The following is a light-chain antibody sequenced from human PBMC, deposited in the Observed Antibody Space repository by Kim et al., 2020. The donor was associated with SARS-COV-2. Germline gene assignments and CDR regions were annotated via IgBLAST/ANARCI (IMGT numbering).Light chain of an antibody. J-gene: IGLJ1*01. CDR2: GKN. V-gene: IGLV3-19*01. CDR1: SLRRFY. CDR3: HSRDSSGNSYV. Sequence: SSALTQDPAVSVALGQTVRITCQGDSLRRFYASWYQLKPGQAPIFVLYGKNNRPSGIPDRFSGSSSGNTASMTITGAQAEDEADYYCHSRDSSGNSYVFGTGTKVTVL.